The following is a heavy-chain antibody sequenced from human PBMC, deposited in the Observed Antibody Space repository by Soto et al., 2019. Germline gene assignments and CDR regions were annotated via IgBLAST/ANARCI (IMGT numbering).Heavy chain of an antibody. D-gene: IGHD3-9*01. CDR3: AKDLRDIFGYFDY. J-gene: IGHJ4*02. CDR2: ISGSGGST. CDR1: GFTFSIYA. V-gene: IGHV3-23*01. Sequence: GGSLRLSCAASGFTFSIYAMSWVRQAPGKGLEWVSAISGSGGSTYYADSVKGRFTISRDNSKNTLYLQMNSLRAEDTAVYYCAKDLRDIFGYFDYWAREPWSPSPQ.